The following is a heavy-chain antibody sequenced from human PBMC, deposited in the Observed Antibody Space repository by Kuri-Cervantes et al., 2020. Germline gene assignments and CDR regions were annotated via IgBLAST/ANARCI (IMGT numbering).Heavy chain of an antibody. J-gene: IGHJ4*02. CDR3: ARDTIFGIDY. D-gene: IGHD3-3*01. CDR2: IIGTGANT. Sequence: GESLKISCAASGFTFSSYAMSWVRQAPGKGLDWISTIIGTGANTYYAHSVKGRFTISRDNSQNTLYLQMDSLRAEDTAVYYCARDTIFGIDYWGQGTLVTVSS. V-gene: IGHV3-23*01. CDR1: GFTFSSYA.